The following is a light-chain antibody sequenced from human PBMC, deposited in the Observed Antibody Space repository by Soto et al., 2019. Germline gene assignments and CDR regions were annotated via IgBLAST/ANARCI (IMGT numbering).Light chain of an antibody. J-gene: IGLJ2*01. Sequence: QSVLTQPPSASGSPGQSVTISCTGTSSDVGGYKYVSWYQQHPGKAPKLMIYEVTKRPSGVPDRFSGSKSGNTASLTVSGLQAEDEPDYFCSSYAGSNNVIFGGGTKVTVL. CDR2: EVT. CDR3: SSYAGSNNVI. CDR1: SSDVGGYKY. V-gene: IGLV2-8*01.